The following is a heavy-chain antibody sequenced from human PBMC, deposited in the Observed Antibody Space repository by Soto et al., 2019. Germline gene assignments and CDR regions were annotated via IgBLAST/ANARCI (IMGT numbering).Heavy chain of an antibody. Sequence: NPSETLSLTCAVYGGSFSGYYWSWIRQPPGKGLEWIGEINHSGSTNYNPSLKSRVTISVDTSKNQFSLKLSSVTAADTAVYYCARLYSGYEYYFDYWGQGTLVTVSS. D-gene: IGHD5-12*01. CDR3: ARLYSGYEYYFDY. CDR2: INHSGST. V-gene: IGHV4-34*01. CDR1: GGSFSGYY. J-gene: IGHJ4*02.